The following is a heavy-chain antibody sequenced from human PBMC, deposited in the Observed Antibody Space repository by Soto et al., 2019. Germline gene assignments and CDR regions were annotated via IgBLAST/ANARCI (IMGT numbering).Heavy chain of an antibody. J-gene: IGHJ4*02. CDR3: AKTNWEGLRNC. CDR2: IKESGGGT. Sequence: EVQLLESGGDLVQPGGSLRLSCAASGFTLSSYAMSWVRQAPGKGLEWVSAIKESGGGTFYADSVKGRFTVSRDDSRNKLSLQMASLRAEDTAVYYCAKTNWEGLRNCWVEGTAVTVSS. V-gene: IGHV3-23*01. CDR1: GFTLSSYA. D-gene: IGHD1-1*01.